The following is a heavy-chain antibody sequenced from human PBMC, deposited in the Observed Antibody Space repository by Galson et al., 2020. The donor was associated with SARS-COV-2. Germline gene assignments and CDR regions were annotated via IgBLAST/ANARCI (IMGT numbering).Heavy chain of an antibody. CDR2: IIPIFGTA. Sequence: SVKVSCKASGDTFSSYDISWVRQATGQGLEWMGGIIPIFGTANYAQKFQGRVTITADDSTSTAYMELSSLRSEDTAVYYCARAWDGSGSYPAPYYYYYMDVGGKGTTVTVSS. V-gene: IGHV1-69*13. CDR3: ARAWDGSGSYPAPYYYYYMDV. J-gene: IGHJ6*03. CDR1: GDTFSSYD. D-gene: IGHD3-10*01.